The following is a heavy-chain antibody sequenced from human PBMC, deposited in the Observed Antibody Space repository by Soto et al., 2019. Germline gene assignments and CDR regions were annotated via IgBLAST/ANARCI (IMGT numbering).Heavy chain of an antibody. J-gene: IGHJ4*02. D-gene: IGHD6-19*01. CDR1: GFTVSSNY. CDR3: ARAGRWLGLYYFDY. Sequence: VQLVESGGGLVQPGGSLRLSCAASGFTVSSNYMSWVRQAPGKGLEWVSVIYSGGSTYYADSVKGRFTISRDNSKNTLYLQMNSLRAEDTAVYYCARAGRWLGLYYFDYWGQGTLVTVSS. CDR2: IYSGGST. V-gene: IGHV3-66*01.